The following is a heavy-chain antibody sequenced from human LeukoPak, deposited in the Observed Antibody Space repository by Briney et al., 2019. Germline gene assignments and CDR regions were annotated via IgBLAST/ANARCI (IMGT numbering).Heavy chain of an antibody. V-gene: IGHV3-15*01. CDR2: IKSKTHGGTT. D-gene: IGHD3-22*01. Sequence: GGSLRLSCAASRFIYRIAWMSWVRQAPGKGLEWVGRIKSKTHGGTTDYATPVKGRFTISRDDSKNTLYLQMNSLNSEDTAVYYCTTDPATYYYDSSGSYENWFDPWGQGTLVTVSS. CDR1: RFIYRIAW. CDR3: TTDPATYYYDSSGSYENWFDP. J-gene: IGHJ5*02.